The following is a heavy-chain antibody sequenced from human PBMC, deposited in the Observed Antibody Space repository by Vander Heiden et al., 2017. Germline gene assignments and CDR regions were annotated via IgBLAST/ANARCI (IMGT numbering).Heavy chain of an antibody. D-gene: IGHD2-15*01. V-gene: IGHV4-4*07. CDR2: IYTSGST. J-gene: IGHJ6*02. CDR3: ARGSAANDYYYYGMDV. CDR1: GCSISFYY. Sequence: QVQLQESGPGLVQPSETLSLTCPVSGCSISFYYWSWIRQPAGKGLEWIGRIYTSGSTNYNPSLKSRVTMSVDTSKNQFSLKRSSVTAADTAVYYCARGSAANDYYYYGMDVWGQGTTVTVSS.